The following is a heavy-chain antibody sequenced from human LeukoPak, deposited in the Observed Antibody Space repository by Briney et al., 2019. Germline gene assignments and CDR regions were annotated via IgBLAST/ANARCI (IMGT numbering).Heavy chain of an antibody. J-gene: IGHJ5*02. CDR3: AKDRPYISSWYGCSTP. CDR1: GFTFSSNG. Sequence: PGGSLRLSCAASGFTFSSNGMTWVRQAPGKGLEWVSTISDSGGGAYYADSVKGRFTLSRDSSRSTLYLQMHSLRAEDTAVYYCAKDRPYISSWYGCSTPWGQGTLVTVSS. V-gene: IGHV3-23*01. D-gene: IGHD6-13*01. CDR2: ISDSGGGA.